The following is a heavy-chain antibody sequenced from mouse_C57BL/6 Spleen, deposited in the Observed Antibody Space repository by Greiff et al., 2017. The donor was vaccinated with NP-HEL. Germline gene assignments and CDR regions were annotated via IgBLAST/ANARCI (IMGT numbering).Heavy chain of an antibody. CDR2: IDPSDSYT. CDR1: GYTFTSYW. CDR3: ARKELRRLGYAMDY. V-gene: IGHV1-69*01. J-gene: IGHJ4*01. Sequence: VQLQQPGAELVMPGASVKLSCKASGYTFTSYWMHWVKQRPGQGLEWIGEIDPSDSYTNYNQKFKGKSTLTVDKSSSTAYMQLSSLTSEDSAVYYCARKELRRLGYAMDYWGQGTSVTVSS. D-gene: IGHD2-4*01.